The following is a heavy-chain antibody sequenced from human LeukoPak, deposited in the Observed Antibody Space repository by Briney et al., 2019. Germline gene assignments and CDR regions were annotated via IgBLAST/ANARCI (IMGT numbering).Heavy chain of an antibody. V-gene: IGHV4-59*01. CDR1: GVSISSYY. J-gene: IGHJ5*02. CDR3: ARDRTGGHDYTNWFDP. Sequence: SETLSLTCTVSGVSISSYYWSWIRQPPGKGLEWIGYIYYSGSTNYNPSLKSRVTISVDTSKNQFSLKLSSVTAADTAVYYCARDRTGGHDYTNWFDPWGQGTLVTVSS. CDR2: IYYSGST. D-gene: IGHD4-11*01.